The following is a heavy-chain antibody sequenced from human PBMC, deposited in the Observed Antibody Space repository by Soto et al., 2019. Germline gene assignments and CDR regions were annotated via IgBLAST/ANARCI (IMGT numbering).Heavy chain of an antibody. D-gene: IGHD3-3*01. CDR3: ASTYYDFWSGYYDAFDI. V-gene: IGHV1-3*01. CDR2: INAGNGNT. Sequence: ASVKVSCKASRYTFTSYAMHWVRQDPGQRLEWMGWINAGNGNTKYSQKFQGRVTITRDTSASTAYMELSSLRSEDTAVYYCASTYYDFWSGYYDAFDIWGQGTMVTVSS. CDR1: RYTFTSYA. J-gene: IGHJ3*02.